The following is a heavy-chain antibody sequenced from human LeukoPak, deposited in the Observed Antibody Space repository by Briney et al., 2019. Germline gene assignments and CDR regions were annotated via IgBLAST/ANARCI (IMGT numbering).Heavy chain of an antibody. V-gene: IGHV3-13*01. CDR1: GFILSNYA. D-gene: IGHD5-24*01. CDR2: LGTAGDT. J-gene: IGHJ4*02. CDR3: ARQSTPHGNFDY. Sequence: GGSLRLSCAASGFILSNYAMRWVRQPAGKGLEWVSALGTAGDTFYPGSVKGRFTISGDNAKKSLFLQMSSLRAEDTAIYYCARQSTPHGNFDYWGQGTLVTVSS.